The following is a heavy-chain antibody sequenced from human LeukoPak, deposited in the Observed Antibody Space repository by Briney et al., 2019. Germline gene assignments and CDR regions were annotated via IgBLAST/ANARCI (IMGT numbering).Heavy chain of an antibody. D-gene: IGHD3-22*01. Sequence: IPSETLSLTCAVYGGSFSGYYWSWIRQPPGKGLEWIGEINHSGSTNYNPSLKSRVTISVDTSKNQFSLKLSSVTAADTAVYYCARGPYYYDSSGYPPLAFDIWGQGTMVTVSS. CDR1: GGSFSGYY. V-gene: IGHV4-34*01. CDR2: INHSGST. J-gene: IGHJ3*02. CDR3: ARGPYYYDSSGYPPLAFDI.